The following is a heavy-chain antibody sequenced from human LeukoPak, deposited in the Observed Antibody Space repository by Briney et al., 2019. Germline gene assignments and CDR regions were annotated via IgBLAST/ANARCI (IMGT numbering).Heavy chain of an antibody. D-gene: IGHD4-23*01. Sequence: AGMSLRLSCAASGFTFSENNVHWVRQAPGKGLEWVALLSNDGNSYAYADSVKGRFTLSGDKSKTTLYLQMNSLRAEDTAVYYCAKDRSFVYGGNIDYWGQGTLVTVSS. CDR1: GFTFSENN. CDR2: LSNDGNSY. V-gene: IGHV3-30*18. J-gene: IGHJ4*02. CDR3: AKDRSFVYGGNIDY.